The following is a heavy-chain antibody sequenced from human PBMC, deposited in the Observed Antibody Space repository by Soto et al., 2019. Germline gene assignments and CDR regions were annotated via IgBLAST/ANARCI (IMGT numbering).Heavy chain of an antibody. J-gene: IGHJ3*01. CDR3: ARDRVSSTDGVDSFDL. V-gene: IGHV1-2*02. CDR2: INPQSGGT. D-gene: IGHD3-10*01. CDR1: GYAFSDYY. Sequence: ASVKVSCKASGYAFSDYYMHWVRQAPGQGLEWMGYINPQSGGTKYDQEFQDRVTMTRDTPKITVYMELRILTSKDTAVYYCARDRVSSTDGVDSFDLWGQGGLVTVSS.